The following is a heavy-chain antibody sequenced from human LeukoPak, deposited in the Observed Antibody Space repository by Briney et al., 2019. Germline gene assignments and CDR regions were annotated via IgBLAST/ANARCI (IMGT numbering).Heavy chain of an antibody. CDR1: GFPFSSHG. V-gene: IGHV3-69-1*01. Sequence: GGSLRLSCAGSGFPFSSHGMNWVRQAPGKGLEWVSGISPGGPTYYADSVKGRFTISRDNAKNSLYLQMNSLRAEDTAVYYCARVGYDFWSGYSERELDYWGQGTLVTVSS. CDR3: ARVGYDFWSGYSERELDY. J-gene: IGHJ4*02. CDR2: ISPGGPT. D-gene: IGHD3-3*01.